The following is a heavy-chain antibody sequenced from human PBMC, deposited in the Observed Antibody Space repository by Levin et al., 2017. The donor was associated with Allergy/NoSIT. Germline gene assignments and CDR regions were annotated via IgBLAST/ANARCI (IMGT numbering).Heavy chain of an antibody. V-gene: IGHV1-69*04. J-gene: IGHJ6*02. CDR3: ARTSSGLYYYYYGMDV. CDR2: IIPILGIA. CDR1: GGTFSSYA. D-gene: IGHD3-3*01. Sequence: SVKVSCKASGGTFSSYAISWVRQAPGQGLEWMGRIIPILGIANYAQKFQGRVTITADKSTSTAYMELSSLRSEDTAVYYCARTSSGLYYYYYGMDVWGQGTTVTVSS.